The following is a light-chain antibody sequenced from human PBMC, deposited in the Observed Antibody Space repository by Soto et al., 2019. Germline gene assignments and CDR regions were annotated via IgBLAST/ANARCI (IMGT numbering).Light chain of an antibody. CDR1: SSNIGSNT. Sequence: QSVLTQPPSASGTPGQRVTLSCSGSSSNIGSNTVNWYQQLPGTAPKLLIYSNNQRPSGVPDRFSGSKSGTSASLAISGLQSEDEADYYCAAWEASLNGVFGGGTQLPVL. J-gene: IGLJ2*01. V-gene: IGLV1-44*01. CDR3: AAWEASLNGV. CDR2: SNN.